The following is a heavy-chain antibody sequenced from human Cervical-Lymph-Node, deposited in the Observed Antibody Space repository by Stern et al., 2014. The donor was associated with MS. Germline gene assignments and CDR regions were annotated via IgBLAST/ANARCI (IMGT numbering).Heavy chain of an antibody. CDR1: GGSISSGDYY. CDR3: ARDSWYGGNSAY. J-gene: IGHJ4*02. CDR2: IYYGGGA. V-gene: IGHV4-31*03. D-gene: IGHD4-23*01. Sequence: QLQLQESGPGLVKPSQTLSLTCTVSGGSISSGDYYWSWIRQHPGKGLEWIGYIYYGGGAYYNPALKSRVSISIDTSKNQFSLKLSSATAADTAVYYCARDSWYGGNSAYWGQGTLVTVSS.